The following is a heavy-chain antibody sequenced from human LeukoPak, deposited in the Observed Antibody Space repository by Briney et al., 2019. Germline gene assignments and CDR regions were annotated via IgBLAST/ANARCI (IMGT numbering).Heavy chain of an antibody. Sequence: GGSLQISCMGSGYRFTSYWMGGVRQMTGKGLEGMGIIYPGDSHTSYSPSFQRQVPISADKSISTAYLQWSSLKASDTAMYYCARRISPDYWGQGTLVTVSS. CDR2: IYPGDSHT. D-gene: IGHD1-20*01. CDR1: GYRFTSYW. CDR3: ARRISPDY. J-gene: IGHJ4*02. V-gene: IGHV5-51*01.